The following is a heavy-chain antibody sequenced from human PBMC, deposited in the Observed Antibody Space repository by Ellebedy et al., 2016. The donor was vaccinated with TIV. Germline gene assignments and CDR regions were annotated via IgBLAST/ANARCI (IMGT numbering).Heavy chain of an antibody. CDR2: ISTGSRNI. Sequence: GGSLRLSCEASGFTFSNSNLNWVRQAPGKGLEWVSYISTGSRNIYYADSVKGRFTISRDNAKNSLYLHMSSLRDEDTAVYYCARDGAYNYDTYWYFDLWGRGTLVTVSS. D-gene: IGHD5-18*01. CDR1: GFTFSNSN. V-gene: IGHV3-48*02. CDR3: ARDGAYNYDTYWYFDL. J-gene: IGHJ2*01.